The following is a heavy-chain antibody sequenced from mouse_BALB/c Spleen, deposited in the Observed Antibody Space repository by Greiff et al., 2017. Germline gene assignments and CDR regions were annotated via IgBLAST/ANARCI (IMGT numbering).Heavy chain of an antibody. D-gene: IGHD2-14*01. CDR3: ARHEGGYDDY. J-gene: IGHJ2*01. CDR2: ISSGGGST. CDR1: GFAFSSYD. Sequence: EVMLVESGGGLVKPGGSLKLSCAASGFAFSSYDMSWVRQTPEKRLEWVAYISSGGGSTYYPDTVKGRFTISRDNAKNTLYLQMSSLKSEDTAMYYCARHEGGYDDYWGQGTTLTVSS. V-gene: IGHV5-12-1*01.